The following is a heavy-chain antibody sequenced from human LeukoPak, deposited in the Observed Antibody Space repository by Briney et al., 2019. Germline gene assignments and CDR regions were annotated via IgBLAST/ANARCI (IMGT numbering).Heavy chain of an antibody. D-gene: IGHD6-6*01. J-gene: IGHJ3*02. CDR3: ARYEYSSSDDAFDI. V-gene: IGHV1-2*02. CDR1: GYTFTGYY. CDR2: INPNSGGT. Sequence: ASVKVSCKASGYTFTGYYMHWVRQAPGQGLEWMGWINPNSGGTNYAQKFQGRVTMTRDTSISTAYMELSRLRSDDTAVYYCARYEYSSSDDAFDIWGQGTMVTVSS.